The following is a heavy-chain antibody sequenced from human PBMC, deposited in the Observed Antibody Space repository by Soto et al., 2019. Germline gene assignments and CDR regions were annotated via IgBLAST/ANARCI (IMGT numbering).Heavy chain of an antibody. J-gene: IGHJ4*02. CDR1: GYTFTSYA. Sequence: ASVKVSCKASGYTFTSYAMHWVRQAPGQRLEWMGWINAGNGNTKYSQKFQGRVTITRDTSASTAYMELSSLRSEDTAVYYCARSDTYDFWSGFPYWGQGTLVTVSS. CDR3: ARSDTYDFWSGFPY. CDR2: INAGNGNT. V-gene: IGHV1-3*01. D-gene: IGHD3-3*01.